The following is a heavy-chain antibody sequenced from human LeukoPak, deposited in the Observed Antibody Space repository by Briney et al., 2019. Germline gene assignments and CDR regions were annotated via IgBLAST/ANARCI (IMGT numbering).Heavy chain of an antibody. D-gene: IGHD2-2*01. V-gene: IGHV3-72*01. CDR3: APGGDYCSSSSCPS. CDR1: GFIFSDHY. Sequence: GGSLRLSCAASGFIFSDHYIDWVRQAPGKGLEWVGRSRNKANSYTTEYAASVKGRFTISRDDSKNSLYLQMNSLKTEDAAVYYCAPGGDYCSSSSCPSWGQGTIVTVSS. J-gene: IGHJ3*01. CDR2: SRNKANSYTT.